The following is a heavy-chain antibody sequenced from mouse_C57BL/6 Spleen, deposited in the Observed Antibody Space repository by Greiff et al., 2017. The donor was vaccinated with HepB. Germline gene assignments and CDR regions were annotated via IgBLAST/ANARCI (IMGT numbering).Heavy chain of an antibody. V-gene: IGHV3-6*01. CDR2: ISYDGSN. CDR1: GYSITSGYY. J-gene: IGHJ2*01. Sequence: VQLKESGPGLVKPSQSLSLTCSVTGYSITSGYYWNWIRQFPGNKLEWMGYISYDGSNNYNPSLKNRISITRDTSKNQFFLKLNSVTTEDTATYYCARDRFSSFDYWGQGTTLTVSS. CDR3: ARDRFSSFDY.